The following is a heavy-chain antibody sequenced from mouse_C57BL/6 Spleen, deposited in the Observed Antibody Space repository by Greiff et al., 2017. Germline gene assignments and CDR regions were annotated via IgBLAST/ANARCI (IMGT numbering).Heavy chain of an antibody. J-gene: IGHJ2*01. CDR3: ARSGWLLPYFDY. V-gene: IGHV1-61*01. CDR2: IYPSDSET. CDR1: GYTFTSYW. D-gene: IGHD2-3*01. Sequence: QVQLQQPGAELVRPGSSVKLSCKASGYTFTSYWMDWVKQRPGQGLEWIGNIYPSDSETHYNQKFKDKATLTVDKSSSTAYMQLSSLTSEDSAVYYCARSGWLLPYFDYWGQGTTLTVSS.